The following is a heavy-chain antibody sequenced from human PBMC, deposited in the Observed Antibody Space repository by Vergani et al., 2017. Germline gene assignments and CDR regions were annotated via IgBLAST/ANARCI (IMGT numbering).Heavy chain of an antibody. J-gene: IGHJ5*02. CDR2: ISAYSGGT. Sequence: QVQLVQSGAEVKKPGASVKVSCKASGYTFTSYGISWVRQAPGQGLEWMGWISAYSGGTNYAQKFQGRVTMTRDTSISTAYMELSRLRSDDTAGYYCARAEEQLAETWGQGTLVTVSS. V-gene: IGHV1-18*01. CDR3: ARAEEQLAET. D-gene: IGHD6-6*01. CDR1: GYTFTSYG.